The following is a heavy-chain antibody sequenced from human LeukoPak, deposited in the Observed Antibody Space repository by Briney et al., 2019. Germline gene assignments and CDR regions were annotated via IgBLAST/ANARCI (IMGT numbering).Heavy chain of an antibody. D-gene: IGHD3-22*01. CDR3: AKDPFGRKNYYDSSGYPDY. CDR1: GFTFSSYA. J-gene: IGHJ4*02. Sequence: GGSLRLSCAASGFTFSSYAMHWVRQAPGKGLEWVAVISYDGSNKYYADSVKGRFTISRDNSESTLYLQMNSLRPEDTAVYYCAKDPFGRKNYYDSSGYPDYWGQGTLVTVSS. V-gene: IGHV3-30-3*01. CDR2: ISYDGSNK.